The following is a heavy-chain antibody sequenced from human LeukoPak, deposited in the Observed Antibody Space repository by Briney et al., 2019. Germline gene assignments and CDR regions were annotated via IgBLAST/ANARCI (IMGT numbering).Heavy chain of an antibody. D-gene: IGHD2-21*02. V-gene: IGHV3-7*01. Sequence: GGSLRLSCAASGFAFSSYWMSWFRQAPGKGLEWVANIKQDGSEKFYADSVKGRFTVSRDSAENSLFLQMNSLRAEDTALYYCARVVTAWSMDVWGKGTTVTVSS. CDR1: GFAFSSYW. J-gene: IGHJ6*03. CDR2: IKQDGSEK. CDR3: ARVVTAWSMDV.